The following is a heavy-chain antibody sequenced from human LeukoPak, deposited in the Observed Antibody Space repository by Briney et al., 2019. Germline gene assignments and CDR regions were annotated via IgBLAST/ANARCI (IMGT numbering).Heavy chain of an antibody. Sequence: GGSLRLSCAASGFTFDDYAMHWVRQAPGKGLEWVSLISGDGGSTYYADSVKGRFTISRDNSKNSLYLQMDSLRTEDTALYYCVKDTCSGGSCTPGDYWGQGTLVTVSS. CDR3: VKDTCSGGSCTPGDY. D-gene: IGHD2-15*01. J-gene: IGHJ4*02. CDR2: ISGDGGST. V-gene: IGHV3-43*02. CDR1: GFTFDDYA.